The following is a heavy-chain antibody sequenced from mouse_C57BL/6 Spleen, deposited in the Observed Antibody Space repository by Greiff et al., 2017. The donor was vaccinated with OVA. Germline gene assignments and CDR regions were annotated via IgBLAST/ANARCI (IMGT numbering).Heavy chain of an antibody. V-gene: IGHV1-85*01. CDR1: GYTFTSYD. J-gene: IGHJ4*01. CDR2: IYPRAGST. CDR3: ARGGAMDY. Sequence: QVQLKQSGPELVKPGASVKLSCKASGYTFTSYDINWVKQRPGQGLEWIGWIYPRAGSTKYNEKFKGKATLTVDKSSSTAYMELHSLTSEDSAVYFGARGGAMDYWGQGTSVTVSS.